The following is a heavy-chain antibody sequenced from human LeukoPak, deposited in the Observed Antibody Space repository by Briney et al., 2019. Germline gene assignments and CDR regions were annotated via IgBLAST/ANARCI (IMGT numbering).Heavy chain of an antibody. J-gene: IGHJ3*02. CDR2: SWCSGSTS. Sequence: PGGSLRLSCAASGVMFTTDAMSWVRQAPGQGLEWVAGSWCSGSTSYYAHSVERRFTIARDNSNNPLFLPMSSLRPEDTGVYYCATDRGAGSLHDALNIWGLGTLVTVS. D-gene: IGHD2-15*01. V-gene: IGHV3-23*01. CDR1: GVMFTTDA. CDR3: ATDRGAGSLHDALNI.